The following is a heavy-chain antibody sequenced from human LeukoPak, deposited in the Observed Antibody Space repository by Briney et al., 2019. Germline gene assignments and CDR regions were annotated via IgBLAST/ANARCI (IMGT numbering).Heavy chain of an antibody. CDR3: AKSDSSGWPEITPCYFDY. D-gene: IGHD6-19*01. J-gene: IGHJ4*02. CDR1: GFTFSSYG. Sequence: HAGGSLRLSCAASGFTFSSYGMPWVRQAPGKGLEWVAVISYDGSNKYYADSVKGRFTISRDNSKNTLYLQMNSLRAEDTAVYYCAKSDSSGWPEITPCYFDYWGQGTLVTVSS. CDR2: ISYDGSNK. V-gene: IGHV3-30*18.